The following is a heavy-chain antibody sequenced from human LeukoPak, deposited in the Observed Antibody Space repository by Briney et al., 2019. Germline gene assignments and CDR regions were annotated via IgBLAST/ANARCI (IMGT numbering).Heavy chain of an antibody. Sequence: ASVKVSCKASGYTFSDFGITWVRQAPGQGLEWMGWISAYNGNTNYAQKLQGRVTMTTDTSTSTAYMELRSLRSDDTAVYYCARVGDYVWGSYPRMDVWGQGTTVTVSS. CDR1: GYTFSDFG. V-gene: IGHV1-18*01. J-gene: IGHJ6*02. CDR3: ARVGDYVWGSYPRMDV. D-gene: IGHD3-16*01. CDR2: ISAYNGNT.